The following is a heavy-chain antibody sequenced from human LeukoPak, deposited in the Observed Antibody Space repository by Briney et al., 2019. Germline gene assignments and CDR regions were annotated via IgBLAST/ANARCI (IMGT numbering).Heavy chain of an antibody. D-gene: IGHD5-18*01. CDR1: GYTFTSYG. CDR3: ARVDTAIDGFDY. J-gene: IGHJ4*02. V-gene: IGHV1-18*04. Sequence: ASVKVSCKASGYTFTSYGISWVRQAPGQGLXXXGWISAYNGNTNYAQKLQGRVTMTTDTSTSTAYMELRSLRSDDTAVYYCARVDTAIDGFDYWGQGTLVTVSS. CDR2: ISAYNGNT.